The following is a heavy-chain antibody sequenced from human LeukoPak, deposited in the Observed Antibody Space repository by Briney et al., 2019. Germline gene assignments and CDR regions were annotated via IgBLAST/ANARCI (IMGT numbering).Heavy chain of an antibody. CDR3: ARAITNYGYILDY. CDR1: GFTFSSYS. V-gene: IGHV3-21*01. J-gene: IGHJ4*02. CDR2: ISSSSSYI. D-gene: IGHD5-18*01. Sequence: GGSLRLSCAVSGFTFSSYSMNWVRQAPGKGLEWVSSISSSSSYIYYADSAKGRFTISRDNAKNSLYLQMNSLRAEDTAVYYCARAITNYGYILDYWGQGTLVTVPS.